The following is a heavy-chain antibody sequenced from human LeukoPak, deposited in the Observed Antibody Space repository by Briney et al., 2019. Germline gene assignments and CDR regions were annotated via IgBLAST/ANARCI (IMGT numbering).Heavy chain of an antibody. V-gene: IGHV3-30-3*01. J-gene: IGHJ3*02. CDR1: GFTFSSYA. D-gene: IGHD2-21*02. CDR3: ARGYYCGGDCWDAFDI. CDR2: ISYDGSNK. Sequence: GSLRLSCAASGFTFSSYAMHWVRQAPGKGLEWVAVISYDGSNKYYADSVKGRFTISRDNSKNTLYLQMNSLRAEDTAVYYCARGYYCGGDCWDAFDIWGQGTMVTVSS.